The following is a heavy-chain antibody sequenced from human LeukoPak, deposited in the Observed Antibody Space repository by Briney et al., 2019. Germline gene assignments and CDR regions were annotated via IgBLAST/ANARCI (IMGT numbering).Heavy chain of an antibody. Sequence: SETLSLTCTVSGGSISSYYWSWIRRPPGKGLEWIGYIYYSGSTNYNPSLKSRVTISVDTSKNQFSLKLSSVTAADTAVYYCARVSSSGWYGGVDYWGQGTLVTVSS. V-gene: IGHV4-59*01. J-gene: IGHJ4*02. CDR1: GGSISSYY. D-gene: IGHD6-19*01. CDR2: IYYSGST. CDR3: ARVSSSGWYGGVDY.